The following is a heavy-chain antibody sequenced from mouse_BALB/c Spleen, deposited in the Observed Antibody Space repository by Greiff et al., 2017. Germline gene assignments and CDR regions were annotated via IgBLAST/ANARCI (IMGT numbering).Heavy chain of an antibody. D-gene: IGHD2-1*01. Sequence: VQLQQPGAELVKPGAPVKLSCKASGYTFTSYWMNWVKQRPGRGLEWIGRIDPSDSETHYNQKFKDKATLTVDKSSSTAYIQLSSLTSEDSAVYYCARGNPYAMDYWGQGTSVTVSS. CDR1: GYTFTSYW. CDR2: IDPSDSET. V-gene: IGHV1-69*02. CDR3: ARGNPYAMDY. J-gene: IGHJ4*01.